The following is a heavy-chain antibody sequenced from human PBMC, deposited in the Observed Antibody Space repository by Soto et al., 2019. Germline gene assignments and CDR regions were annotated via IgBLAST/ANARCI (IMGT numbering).Heavy chain of an antibody. D-gene: IGHD3-3*01. CDR3: ARGYYDFWSPNGREYYYYYMDV. CDR2: INPNSGGT. CDR1: GYTFTGYY. J-gene: IGHJ6*03. V-gene: IGHV1-2*04. Sequence: ASVKVSCKASGYTFTGYYMHWVRQAPGQGLEWMGWINPNSGGTNYAQKFQGWVTMTRDTSISTAYMELSRLRSDDTAVYYCARGYYDFWSPNGREYYYYYMDVWGKGTTVTVSS.